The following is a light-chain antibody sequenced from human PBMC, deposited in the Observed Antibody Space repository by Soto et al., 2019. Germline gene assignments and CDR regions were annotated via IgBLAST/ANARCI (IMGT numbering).Light chain of an antibody. CDR2: GAS. CDR1: QSVSSSY. CDR3: QQYGSSPLT. V-gene: IGKV3-20*01. J-gene: IGKJ1*01. Sequence: EIVLTQSPGTLSLSPGEIATLSCRASQSVSSSYLAWYQQKPGQAPRLLIYGASSRATGIPDRFSGSGSGTHFPLTISRLEPEYFAVYYCQQYGSSPLTVGQGTKVEIK.